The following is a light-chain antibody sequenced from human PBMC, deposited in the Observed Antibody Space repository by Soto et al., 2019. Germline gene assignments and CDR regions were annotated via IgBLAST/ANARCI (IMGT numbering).Light chain of an antibody. Sequence: SYELTQPPSVSVAPGQTAKITCGGDKIGSKIVHWYKQRPGQAPVAVVFDATDRPSGIPDRISASRSGDMGTLTISRVDAGDEDDYYCQVWASTAEFFVFGSGSKVTVL. CDR1: KIGSKI. CDR2: DAT. J-gene: IGLJ1*01. V-gene: IGLV3-21*02. CDR3: QVWASTAEFFV.